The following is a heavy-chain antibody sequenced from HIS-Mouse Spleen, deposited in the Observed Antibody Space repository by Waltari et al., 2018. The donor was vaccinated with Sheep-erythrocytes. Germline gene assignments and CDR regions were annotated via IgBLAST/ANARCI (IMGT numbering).Heavy chain of an antibody. CDR3: ARGFCTNGVCYTGYYYYGMDV. CDR2: INHSGST. D-gene: IGHD2-8*01. Sequence: QVQLQQWGAGLLKPSETLSLTCAVYGGSFSGYYWSWIRQPPGKGLEWIGEINHSGSTHSNPYLKSGVTISVDTSKNQFSLKLSSVTAADTAVYYCARGFCTNGVCYTGYYYYGMDVWGQGTTVTVSS. CDR1: GGSFSGYY. J-gene: IGHJ6*02. V-gene: IGHV4-34*01.